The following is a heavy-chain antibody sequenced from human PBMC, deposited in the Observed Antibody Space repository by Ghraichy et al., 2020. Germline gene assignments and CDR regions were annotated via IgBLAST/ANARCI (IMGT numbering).Heavy chain of an antibody. CDR2: ISSSSSTI. CDR3: ARIYSGSYSDYYYMDV. V-gene: IGHV3-48*04. CDR1: GFTFSSYS. Sequence: GESLNISCAASGFTFSSYSMNWVRQAPGKGLEWVSYISSSSSTIYYADSVKGRFTISRDNAKNSLYLQMNSLRAEDTAVYYCARIYSGSYSDYYYMDVWGKGTTVTVSS. D-gene: IGHD1-26*01. J-gene: IGHJ6*03.